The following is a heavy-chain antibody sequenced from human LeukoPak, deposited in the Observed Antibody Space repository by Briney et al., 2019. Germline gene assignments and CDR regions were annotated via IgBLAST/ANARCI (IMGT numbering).Heavy chain of an antibody. Sequence: PGGSLRLSCAASGFIFSSYAMHWVRQAPGKGLEWVAVISYDGSNKYYADSVKGRFTISRDNSKNTLYLQMNSLRAEDTAVYYCAREQRGYCSSTSCYYDYWGQGTLVTVSS. CDR2: ISYDGSNK. J-gene: IGHJ4*02. V-gene: IGHV3-30-3*01. CDR1: GFIFSSYA. D-gene: IGHD2-2*01. CDR3: AREQRGYCSSTSCYYDY.